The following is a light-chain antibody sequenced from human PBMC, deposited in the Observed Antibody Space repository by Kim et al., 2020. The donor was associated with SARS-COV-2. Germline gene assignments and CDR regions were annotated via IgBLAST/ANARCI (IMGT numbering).Light chain of an antibody. CDR2: QAF. J-gene: IGKJ1*01. CDR3: QQYDTYPLT. Sequence: DIQMTQSPSTLSASVGDRVTITCRASQSVSSWLAWYQQKPGKAPKLLIYQAFSLESGVPSRFSGSGSGTEFTLSISSLQPDDFATYYCQQYDTYPLTFGQGTKVDIK. V-gene: IGKV1-5*01. CDR1: QSVSSW.